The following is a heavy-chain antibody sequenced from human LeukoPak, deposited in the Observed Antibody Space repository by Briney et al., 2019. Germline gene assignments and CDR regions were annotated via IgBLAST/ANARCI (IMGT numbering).Heavy chain of an antibody. D-gene: IGHD3-10*01. CDR1: GFTFSSYA. CDR2: IYSGGST. CDR3: ARGSGIFDY. J-gene: IGHJ4*02. V-gene: IGHV3-53*01. Sequence: GGSLRLSCAASGFTFSSYAMSWVRQAPGKGLEWVSVIYSGGSTYYADSVKGRFTISRDNSKNTLYLQMNSLRAEDTAVYYCARGSGIFDYWGQGTLVTVSS.